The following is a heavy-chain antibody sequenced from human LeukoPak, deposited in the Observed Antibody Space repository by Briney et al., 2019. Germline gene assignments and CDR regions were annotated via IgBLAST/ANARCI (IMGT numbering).Heavy chain of an antibody. D-gene: IGHD3-22*01. CDR2: IYHSGST. CDR1: GYSISSGYY. Sequence: SETLSLTCTVSGYSISSGYYWGWIRQPPGKGLEWIGSIYHSGSTYYNPSLKSRVTISVDTSKNQFSLKLSSVTAADTAVYYCARAQYYYDSSGYYYRYRLAPYYFDYWGQGTLVTVSS. J-gene: IGHJ4*02. CDR3: ARAQYYYDSSGYYYRYRLAPYYFDY. V-gene: IGHV4-38-2*02.